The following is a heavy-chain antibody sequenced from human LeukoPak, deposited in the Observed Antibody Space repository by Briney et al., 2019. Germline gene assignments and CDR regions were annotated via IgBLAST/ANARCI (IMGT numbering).Heavy chain of an antibody. Sequence: GVSLRLSCAASGFTFSSYAMSWVRQAPGKGLEWVSAISGSGDKTYYADSVKGRFTISRDNSKNTLYLQMNSLRAEDTAIYYCAKGMEEQWLVHPPDYWGQGTLVTVSS. CDR3: AKGMEEQWLVHPPDY. V-gene: IGHV3-23*01. J-gene: IGHJ4*02. CDR2: ISGSGDKT. CDR1: GFTFSSYA. D-gene: IGHD6-19*01.